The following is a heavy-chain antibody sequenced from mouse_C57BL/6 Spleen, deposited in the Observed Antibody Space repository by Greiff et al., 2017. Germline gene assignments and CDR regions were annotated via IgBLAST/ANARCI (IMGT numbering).Heavy chain of an antibody. CDR3: AKGNDGSNYAMDY. V-gene: IGHV5-12*01. Sequence: EVKLVESGGGLVQPGGSLKLSCAASGFTFSDYYMYWVRQTPEKRLEWVAYISTGGGSTYYPDTVKGRFTISRDNAKNTLYLQMSRLKSEDTAMYYCAKGNDGSNYAMDYWGQVTSVTVSS. D-gene: IGHD2-3*01. J-gene: IGHJ4*01. CDR1: GFTFSDYY. CDR2: ISTGGGST.